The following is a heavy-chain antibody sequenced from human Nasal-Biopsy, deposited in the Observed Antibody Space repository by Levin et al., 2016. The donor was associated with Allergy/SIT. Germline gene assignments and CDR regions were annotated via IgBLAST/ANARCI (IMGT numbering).Heavy chain of an antibody. CDR1: GFTFNVYA. D-gene: IGHD3-22*01. CDR2: ISGGGGLT. Sequence: GESLKISCAASGFTFNVYAMGWVRQAPGKGLEWVSSISGGGGLTYYADSVKGRFTISRDNSQNTLYLQMNSLRAEDTAVYYCAKDYYYDGSEYWTLFLDFWGQGTQVTVSS. J-gene: IGHJ4*02. CDR3: AKDYYYDGSEYWTLFLDF. V-gene: IGHV3-23*01.